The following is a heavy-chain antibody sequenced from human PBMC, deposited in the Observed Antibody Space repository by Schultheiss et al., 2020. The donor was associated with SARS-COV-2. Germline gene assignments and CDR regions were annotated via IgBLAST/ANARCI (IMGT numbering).Heavy chain of an antibody. Sequence: SETLSLTCTVSGGSVSSGSYYWSWIRQPPGKGLEWIGEINHSGSTNYNPSLKSRVTISVDTSKNQFSLQLTSVTAADTAVYYCTRHYSGSLTVWGQGTLVTVSS. V-gene: IGHV4-61*01. CDR2: INHSGST. D-gene: IGHD1-26*01. J-gene: IGHJ4*02. CDR3: TRHYSGSLTV. CDR1: GGSVSSGSYY.